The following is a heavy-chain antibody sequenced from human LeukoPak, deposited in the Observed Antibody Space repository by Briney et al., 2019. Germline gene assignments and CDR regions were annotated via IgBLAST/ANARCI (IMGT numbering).Heavy chain of an antibody. CDR1: GYTFISYG. V-gene: IGHV1-18*01. CDR3: ARDDFNSSGYYYFAY. CDR2: ISAYTGNT. D-gene: IGHD3-22*01. J-gene: IGHJ4*02. Sequence: ASVKVTCKGTGYTFISYGSSWVRQAPGQGLEWMGWISAYTGNTNFPQKLQGRVTMTTDTSTSTAYMELRSLRSDDTAVYYCARDDFNSSGYYYFAYCSQGTLVTVSS.